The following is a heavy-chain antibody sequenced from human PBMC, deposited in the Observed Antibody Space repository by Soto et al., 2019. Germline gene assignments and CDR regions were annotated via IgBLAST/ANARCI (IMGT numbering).Heavy chain of an antibody. V-gene: IGHV3-33*01. D-gene: IGHD3-22*01. J-gene: IGHJ4*02. CDR3: ARGGGDHYDSSGYYWTFDY. CDR1: GFTFSGYG. Sequence: HPGGSLRLSCAASGFTFSGYGMHWVRQAPGKGLEWVAVIWYDGSNKYYADSVKGRFTISRDNSKSTLYLQVNSLRAEDTAVYYCARGGGDHYDSSGYYWTFDYWGQGTLVTVSS. CDR2: IWYDGSNK.